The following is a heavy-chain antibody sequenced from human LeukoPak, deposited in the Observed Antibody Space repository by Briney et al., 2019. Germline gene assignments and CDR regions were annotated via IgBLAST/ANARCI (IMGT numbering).Heavy chain of an antibody. D-gene: IGHD6-19*01. Sequence: PSETLSLTCAVYGGSFSGYYWSWIRQHPGKGLEWIGYIYYSGSTYYNPSLKSRVTISVDTSKNQFSLKLSSVTAADTAVYYCAKWPYSNGWYFAYWGQGTLVTVSS. CDR2: IYYSGST. V-gene: IGHV4-31*11. CDR3: AKWPYSNGWYFAY. J-gene: IGHJ4*02. CDR1: GGSFSGYY.